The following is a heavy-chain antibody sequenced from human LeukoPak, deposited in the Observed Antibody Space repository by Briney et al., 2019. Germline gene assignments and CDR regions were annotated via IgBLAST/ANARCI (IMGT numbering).Heavy chain of an antibody. CDR1: GGTFSSHT. V-gene: IGHV1-69*04. D-gene: IGHD7-27*01. Sequence: GSSVKVSCKASGGTFSSHTISWVRQAPGQGLEWMGRIIPILGIANYAQKFQGRVTITADKSTSTAYMELSSLRSEDTAVYYCARDPGGPSGWGHTNDDAFDIWGQGTMVTVSS. CDR2: IIPILGIA. J-gene: IGHJ3*02. CDR3: ARDPGGPSGWGHTNDDAFDI.